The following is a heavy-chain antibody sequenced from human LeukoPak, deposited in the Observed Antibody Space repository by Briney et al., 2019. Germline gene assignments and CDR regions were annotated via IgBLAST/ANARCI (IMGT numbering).Heavy chain of an antibody. J-gene: IGHJ4*02. Sequence: PSETLSLTCTVSGGSISSYYWSWIRQPPGKGLEWIGYIYYSGSTNYNPSLKSRVTISVDTSKNQFSLKLSSVTAADTAVYYCARGTSTGYYDILTGYYFPVHFDYWGQGTLVTVSS. V-gene: IGHV4-59*01. CDR2: IYYSGST. D-gene: IGHD3-9*01. CDR1: GGSISSYY. CDR3: ARGTSTGYYDILTGYYFPVHFDY.